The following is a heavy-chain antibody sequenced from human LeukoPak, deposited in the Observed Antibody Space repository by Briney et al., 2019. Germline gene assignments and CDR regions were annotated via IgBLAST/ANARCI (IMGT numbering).Heavy chain of an antibody. Sequence: GGSLRLSCAASGFTFSDYYMSWIRQAPGKGLEWVSYISSSGSTIYYADSVKGRFTISRDNAKNSLYPQMNSLRAEDTAVYYCARDVGAVPAAIYYYYMDVWGKGTTVTVSS. CDR3: ARDVGAVPAAIYYYYMDV. J-gene: IGHJ6*03. D-gene: IGHD2-2*01. CDR2: ISSSGSTI. CDR1: GFTFSDYY. V-gene: IGHV3-11*01.